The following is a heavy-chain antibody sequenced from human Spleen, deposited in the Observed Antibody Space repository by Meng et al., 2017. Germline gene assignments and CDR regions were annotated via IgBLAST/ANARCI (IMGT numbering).Heavy chain of an antibody. J-gene: IGHJ4*02. CDR2: INHSGST. CDR1: GGSFSGYY. Sequence: QVQLTQWGAGLLKPSETLSLPCAVYGGSFSGYYWGWIRQPPGKGLEWIGEINHSGSTNYNPSLKSRVTISVDTSKNQFSLKLSSVTAADTAVYYCARLCGGDCYSDDDFDYWGQGTLVTVSS. D-gene: IGHD2-21*02. V-gene: IGHV4-34*01. CDR3: ARLCGGDCYSDDDFDY.